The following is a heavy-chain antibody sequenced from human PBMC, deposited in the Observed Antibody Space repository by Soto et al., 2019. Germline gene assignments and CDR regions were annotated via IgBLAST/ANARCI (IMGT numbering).Heavy chain of an antibody. CDR2: IYYDGSNK. CDR3: ARDIRSAYFDY. Sequence: QVQLVESGGGVVQPGRSLGLSCAASEFTFRNYGMHWVRQAPGKGLEWVAVIYYDGSNKYYADSVKGRFTISRDNSKNTLYLQMNSLRAEDTAVYYCARDIRSAYFDYWGQGTLVTVSS. CDR1: EFTFRNYG. D-gene: IGHD2-21*01. J-gene: IGHJ4*02. V-gene: IGHV3-33*01.